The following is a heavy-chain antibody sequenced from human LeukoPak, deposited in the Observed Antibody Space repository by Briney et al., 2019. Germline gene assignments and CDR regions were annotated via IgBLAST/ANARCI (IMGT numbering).Heavy chain of an antibody. CDR3: ARDRYGSGSFTDY. J-gene: IGHJ4*02. CDR2: IKRKTDGGTT. V-gene: IGHV3-15*01. D-gene: IGHD3-10*01. CDR1: GFTVSNAW. Sequence: GGSLRLSCAASGFTVSNAWMSWVRQAPGRGLEWVGRIKRKTDGGTTDYAAPVKGRFTISRDDSKNTLYLQMNSLRAEDTAVYYCARDRYGSGSFTDYWGQGTLVTVSS.